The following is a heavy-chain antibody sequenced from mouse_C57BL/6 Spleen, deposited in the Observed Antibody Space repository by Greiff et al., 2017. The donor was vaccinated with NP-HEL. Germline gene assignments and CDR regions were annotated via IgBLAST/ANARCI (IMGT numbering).Heavy chain of an antibody. Sequence: VQRVESGAELVKPGASVKLSCKASGYTFTSYWMHWVKQRPGQGLEWIGMIHPNSGSTNYNEKFKSKATLTVDKSSSTAYMQLSSLTSEDSAVYYCAREDFPTTVASDAMDYWGQGTSVTVSS. V-gene: IGHV1-64*01. CDR2: IHPNSGST. CDR1: GYTFTSYW. D-gene: IGHD1-1*01. J-gene: IGHJ4*01. CDR3: AREDFPTTVASDAMDY.